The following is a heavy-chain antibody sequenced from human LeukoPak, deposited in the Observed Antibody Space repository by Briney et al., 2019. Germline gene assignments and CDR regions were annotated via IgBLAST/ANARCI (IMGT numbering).Heavy chain of an antibody. CDR1: GFTFSDSW. Sequence: GGSLRLSCTGSGFTFSDSWIHWVRQGPGKGLVRVSRINSDGSDTGYADSVKGRFTISRDNAKNTLSLQMNSLRVEDTAVYFCARGGSPPEALGDAFDIWGQGTMVTVSS. D-gene: IGHD1-26*01. J-gene: IGHJ3*02. CDR2: INSDGSDT. V-gene: IGHV3-74*01. CDR3: ARGGSPPEALGDAFDI.